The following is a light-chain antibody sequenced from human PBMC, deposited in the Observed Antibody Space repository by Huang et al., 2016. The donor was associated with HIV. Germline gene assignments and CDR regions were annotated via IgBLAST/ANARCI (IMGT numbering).Light chain of an antibody. CDR1: QSIGKN. CDR3: QQYNDWPPYT. V-gene: IGKV3D-15*03. Sequence: EILMTQSPATLSVSPGERAALSCRASQSIGKNLAWYQQRPGQTPRPLIYDVSIRATGVPARFRGSGSGTEFTLTVSDLQSEDFAFYYCQQYNDWPPYTFGQGTRLEI. J-gene: IGKJ2*01. CDR2: DVS.